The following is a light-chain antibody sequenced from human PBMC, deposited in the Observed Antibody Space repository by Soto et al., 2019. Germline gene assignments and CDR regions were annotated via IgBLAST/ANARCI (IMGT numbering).Light chain of an antibody. CDR3: GAHHGSGSNFVSWV. J-gene: IGLJ3*02. CDR2: VGTGGIEG. CDR1: SGYSNYQ. V-gene: IGLV9-49*01. Sequence: QSVLTQPPSASASLGASVTLTCTLSSGYSNYQVDWYQQRPGKGPRFVMRVGTGGIEGSKGDGIPDRFSVLGSGLNRYLTIKNIQEEDESDYHCGAHHGSGSNFVSWVFGGGTQLTVL.